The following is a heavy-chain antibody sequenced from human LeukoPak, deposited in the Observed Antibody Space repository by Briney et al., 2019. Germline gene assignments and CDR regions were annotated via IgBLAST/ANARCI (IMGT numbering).Heavy chain of an antibody. V-gene: IGHV3-7*01. CDR1: GFMFSKYW. CDR3: SRDANYYDNSRHYFDAFDI. Sequence: PGESLRLSCEASGFMFSKYWMTRVRQAPGKGLEWVANIRGDGSVKYLLDSVKGRFSISRDNAKNSLSLEMNNLRAEDTAVYYCSRDANYYDNSRHYFDAFDIWGRGTMVTVSS. CDR2: IRGDGSVK. J-gene: IGHJ3*02. D-gene: IGHD3-22*01.